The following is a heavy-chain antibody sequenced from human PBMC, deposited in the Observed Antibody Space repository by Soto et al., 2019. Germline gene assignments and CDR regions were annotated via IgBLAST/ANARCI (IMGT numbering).Heavy chain of an antibody. CDR1: GGSVSSGWYY. V-gene: IGHV4-31*03. Sequence: TLSLPCTVSGGSVSSGWYYWSWIRQHPGKGLEWIWYIYYSGSTYYNPSLKSRVTISVDTSKKQFSLKLSSVTASYTDVYYCARAKGGSRWYNWFDPWGQGNMVTASS. D-gene: IGHD6-13*01. CDR2: IYYSGST. CDR3: ARAKGGSRWYNWFDP. J-gene: IGHJ5*02.